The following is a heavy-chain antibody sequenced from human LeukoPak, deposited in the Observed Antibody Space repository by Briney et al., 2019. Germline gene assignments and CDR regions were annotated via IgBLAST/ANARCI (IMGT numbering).Heavy chain of an antibody. CDR3: ARGPELGYCSSTSCYQRYFQH. V-gene: IGHV4-34*01. Sequence: SETLSLTCAVYGGSFSGYYWSWIRQPPGKGLEWIGEINHSGSTNYNPSLKSRVTISVDTSKNQFSLKLSSVTAADTAVYYCARGPELGYCSSTSCYQRYFQHWGQGTLVTVSS. CDR1: GGSFSGYY. D-gene: IGHD2-2*01. J-gene: IGHJ1*01. CDR2: INHSGST.